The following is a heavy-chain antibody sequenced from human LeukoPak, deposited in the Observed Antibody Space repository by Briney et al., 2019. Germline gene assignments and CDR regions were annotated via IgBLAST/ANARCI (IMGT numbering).Heavy chain of an antibody. V-gene: IGHV3-7*01. Sequence: PGGSLRLSCAASGFTFSSYGMHWVRQAPGKGLEWVANIKQDGSEKYYVDSVKGRFTISRDNAKNSLYLQMNSLRAEDTAVYYCATLYPDSYYYGSGSYYPYYFDYWGQGTLVTVSS. CDR1: GFTFSSYG. CDR2: IKQDGSEK. CDR3: ATLYPDSYYYGSGSYYPYYFDY. J-gene: IGHJ4*02. D-gene: IGHD3-10*01.